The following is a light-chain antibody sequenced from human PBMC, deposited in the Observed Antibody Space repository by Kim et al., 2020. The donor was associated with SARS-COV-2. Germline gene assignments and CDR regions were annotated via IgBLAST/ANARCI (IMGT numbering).Light chain of an antibody. CDR2: AAS. J-gene: IGKJ4*01. V-gene: IGKV1-39*01. Sequence: ASVGDRVTITCRASQSLSRYLNWYQQKPGKAPKLLIYAASSLHSGVPSRFSGSGSGTDFTLTINSLQPEDFAIYYCQQSYGPPLTFGGGTKVDIK. CDR3: QQSYGPPLT. CDR1: QSLSRY.